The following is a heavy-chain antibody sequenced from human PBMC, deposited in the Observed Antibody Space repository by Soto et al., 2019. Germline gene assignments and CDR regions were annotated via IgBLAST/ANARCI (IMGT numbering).Heavy chain of an antibody. J-gene: IGHJ5*02. Sequence: SETLSLTCTVSGGSISSYYWSWIRQPPGKGLEWIGYIYYSGSTNYNPSLKSRVTISVDTSKNQFSLKLSSVTAADTAVYYCARRYNYGIVGASWFDPWGQGTLVTVSS. V-gene: IGHV4-59*08. CDR3: ARRYNYGIVGASWFDP. CDR1: GGSISSYY. CDR2: IYYSGST. D-gene: IGHD1-26*01.